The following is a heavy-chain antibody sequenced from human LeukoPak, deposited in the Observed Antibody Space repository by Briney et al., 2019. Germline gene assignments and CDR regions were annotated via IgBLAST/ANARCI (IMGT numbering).Heavy chain of an antibody. CDR2: IKQDGSEK. V-gene: IGHV3-7*01. J-gene: IGHJ4*02. CDR3: ARSLSH. CDR1: GFTFSSSW. Sequence: GGSLRLSRAASGFTFSSSWMYWVRQAPGKGLEWVANIKQDGSEKYYVDSVKGRFTISRDNTKNPLFLQMQSLRAEDTAVYYCARSLSHWGQGTLVTVSS.